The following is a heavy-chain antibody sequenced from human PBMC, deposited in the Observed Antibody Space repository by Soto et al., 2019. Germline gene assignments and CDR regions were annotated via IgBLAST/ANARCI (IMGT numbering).Heavy chain of an antibody. Sequence: QVRLEQSGAVVKKPGASVKVACKASGYSFTTYSMHWVRQAPGQRPEWIGWLNAGNGDTKYSQALQGRVTITVDTAATTVYLELSSLTSEDAAVYYCAKGGYCSTTSCVSWFDPWGQGTQVTVSP. J-gene: IGHJ5*02. V-gene: IGHV1-3*01. CDR3: AKGGYCSTTSCVSWFDP. CDR1: GYSFTTYS. CDR2: LNAGNGDT. D-gene: IGHD2-2*01.